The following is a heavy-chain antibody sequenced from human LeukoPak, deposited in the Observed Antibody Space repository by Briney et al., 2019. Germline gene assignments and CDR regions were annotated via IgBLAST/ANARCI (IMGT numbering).Heavy chain of an antibody. D-gene: IGHD6-13*01. V-gene: IGHV1-46*01. CDR3: AREAISSIAAAGTRYFQH. J-gene: IGHJ1*01. Sequence: ASVKVSYKASGYTFTSYYMHWVRQAPGQGLEWMGIINPSGGSTSYAQKFQGRVTMTRDTSTSTVYMELSSLRSEDTAVYYCAREAISSIAAAGTRYFQHWGQGTLVTVSS. CDR1: GYTFTSYY. CDR2: INPSGGST.